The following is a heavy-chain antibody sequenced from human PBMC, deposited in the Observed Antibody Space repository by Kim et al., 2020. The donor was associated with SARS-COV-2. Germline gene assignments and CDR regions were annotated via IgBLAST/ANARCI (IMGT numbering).Heavy chain of an antibody. V-gene: IGHV1-18*01. J-gene: IGHJ4*02. CDR3: ARAPSSYYYDSSGYYRFDY. Sequence: ASVKVSCKASGYTFTSYGISWVRQAPGQGLEWMGWISAYNGNTNYAQKLQGRVTMTTDTSTSTAYMELRSLRSDDTAVYYCARAPSSYYYDSSGYYRFDYWGQGTLVTVSS. CDR2: ISAYNGNT. CDR1: GYTFTSYG. D-gene: IGHD3-22*01.